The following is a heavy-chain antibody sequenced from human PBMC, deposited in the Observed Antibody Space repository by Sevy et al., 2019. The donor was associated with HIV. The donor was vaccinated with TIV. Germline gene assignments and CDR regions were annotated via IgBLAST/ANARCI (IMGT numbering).Heavy chain of an antibody. J-gene: IGHJ4*02. CDR2: INPNSGGT. D-gene: IGHD3-22*01. Sequence: ASVKVSCKASGYTFTGYYMHWVRQAPGQGLEWMGWINPNSGGTNYAQKFKGRVTMTRDTPISTAYMELSRLRSDDTAVYYCARAVLRAGVYYDSSLNMGYWGQGTLVTVSS. CDR1: GYTFTGYY. V-gene: IGHV1-2*02. CDR3: ARAVLRAGVYYDSSLNMGY.